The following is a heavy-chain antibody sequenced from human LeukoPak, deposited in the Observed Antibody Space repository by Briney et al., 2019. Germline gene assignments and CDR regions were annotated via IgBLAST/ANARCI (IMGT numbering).Heavy chain of an antibody. CDR3: AKDLQGYYDSSGYYGY. CDR2: ISGSGGST. V-gene: IGHV3-23*01. Sequence: GGSLRLSCEASGFTFSSYAMSWVRQAPGKGLEWVSAISGSGGSTYYADSVKGRFTISRDNSKNTLYLQMNSLRAEDTAVYYCAKDLQGYYDSSGYYGYWGQGTLVTVSS. D-gene: IGHD3-22*01. CDR1: GFTFSSYA. J-gene: IGHJ4*02.